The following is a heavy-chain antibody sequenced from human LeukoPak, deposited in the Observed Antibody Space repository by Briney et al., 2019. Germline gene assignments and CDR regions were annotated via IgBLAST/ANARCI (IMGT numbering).Heavy chain of an antibody. CDR3: AKATMIIGGFDY. CDR2: IWSDGNNR. V-gene: IGHV3-30*02. J-gene: IGHJ4*02. Sequence: GGSLRLSCAASGFSFRNYGMHWVRQATGKGLEWVSFIWSDGNNRFYADSVKGRFIISRDNSKNTLYLQMHSLRAEDTAVYYCAKATMIIGGFDYWGQGTLVTVSS. D-gene: IGHD3-22*01. CDR1: GFSFRNYG.